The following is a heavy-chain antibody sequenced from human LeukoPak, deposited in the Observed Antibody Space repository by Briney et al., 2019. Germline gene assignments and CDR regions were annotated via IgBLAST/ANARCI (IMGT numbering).Heavy chain of an antibody. D-gene: IGHD6-13*01. V-gene: IGHV1-69*01. CDR1: GGTFSSYA. CDR2: IIPIFGTA. Sequence: VASVKVSCKASGGTFSSYAISWVRQAPGQGLEWMGGIIPIFGTANYAQKFQGRVTITADESTSTAYMELSSLRSEDTAVYYCARGRASSWYWEGNWFDPWGQGTLVTVSS. J-gene: IGHJ5*02. CDR3: ARGRASSWYWEGNWFDP.